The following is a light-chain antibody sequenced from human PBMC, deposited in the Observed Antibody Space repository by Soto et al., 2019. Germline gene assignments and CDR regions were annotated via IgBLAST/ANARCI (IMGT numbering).Light chain of an antibody. CDR2: SNN. CDR1: SSNIGNNT. CDR3: AAWDDSLNVYV. Sequence: QSVLTQPPSVSEAPRQRVTISCSGSSSNIGNNTVNWYQQLPGTAPKLLIYSNNQRPSGVPDRFSGSKSGTSASLAISGLQSEDEADYYCAAWDDSLNVYVFGTGTKLTVL. J-gene: IGLJ1*01. V-gene: IGLV1-44*01.